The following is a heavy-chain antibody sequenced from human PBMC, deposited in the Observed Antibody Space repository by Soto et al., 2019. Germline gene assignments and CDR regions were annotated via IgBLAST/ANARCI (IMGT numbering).Heavy chain of an antibody. Sequence: GASVKVSCKASGYTFTSYGISWVRQAPGQGLEWMGWISAYNGNTNYAQKFQGRVTMTEDTSTDTAYMELSSLRAEDTAVYYCATDRMVATADYFDDWGQGTLVTVSS. J-gene: IGHJ4*02. D-gene: IGHD5-12*01. CDR2: ISAYNGNT. CDR3: ATDRMVATADYFDD. CDR1: GYTFTSYG. V-gene: IGHV1-18*04.